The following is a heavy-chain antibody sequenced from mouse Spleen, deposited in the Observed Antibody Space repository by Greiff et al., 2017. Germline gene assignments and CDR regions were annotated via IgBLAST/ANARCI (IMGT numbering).Heavy chain of an antibody. CDR2: ISSGGSYT. Sequence: EVKLMESGGDLVKPGGSLKLSCAASGFTFSSYGMSWVRQTPDKRLEWVATISSGGSYTYYPDSVKGRFTISRDNAKNTLYLQMSSLKSEDTAMYYCARQGDDYDLFDYWGQGTTLTVSS. CDR3: ARQGDDYDLFDY. CDR1: GFTFSSYG. V-gene: IGHV5-6*01. J-gene: IGHJ2*01. D-gene: IGHD2-4*01.